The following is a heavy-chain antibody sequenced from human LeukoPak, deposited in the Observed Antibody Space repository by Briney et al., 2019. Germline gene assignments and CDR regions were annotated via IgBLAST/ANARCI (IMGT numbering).Heavy chain of an antibody. Sequence: PGGSLRLSCAASGFSFRSYWMRWVRLPPGKGLVWVSRIDTDGSSTAYADSVKGRFTISRDNAKNTLYLQMYSLRAEDTAIYYCTRGGTTFDYWGQGTLVTVSS. D-gene: IGHD1-1*01. J-gene: IGHJ4*02. V-gene: IGHV3-74*01. CDR1: GFSFRSYW. CDR2: IDTDGSST. CDR3: TRGGTTFDY.